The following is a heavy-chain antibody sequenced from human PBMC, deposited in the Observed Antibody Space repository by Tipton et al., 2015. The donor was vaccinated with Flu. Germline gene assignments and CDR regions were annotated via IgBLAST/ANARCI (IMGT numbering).Heavy chain of an antibody. CDR3: ARGPEQWLVNPHYFDY. V-gene: IGHV4-38-2*02. CDR2: IFHSGNT. J-gene: IGHJ4*02. D-gene: IGHD6-19*01. CDR1: GYPISSGYN. Sequence: TLSLTCTVSGYPISSGYNWGWIRQPPGKGLEWIGNIFHSGNTYYNPSLKSRVTISVDKSKNQFSLKLSSVTAADTAVYYCARGPEQWLVNPHYFDYWGQGTLVTVSS.